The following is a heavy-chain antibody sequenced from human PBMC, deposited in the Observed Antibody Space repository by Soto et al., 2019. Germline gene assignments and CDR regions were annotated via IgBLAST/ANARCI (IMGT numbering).Heavy chain of an antibody. CDR3: ARGPMVRFDY. V-gene: IGHV4-59*01. D-gene: IGHD3-10*01. CDR1: GGSISSYY. Sequence: SETLSLTCTVSGGSISSYYCSWFRQPPGKGLEWIGYIYYSGSTNYNPSLKSRVTISVDTSKNQFSLKLSSVTAADTAVYYCARGPMVRFDYWGQGTLVTVSS. CDR2: IYYSGST. J-gene: IGHJ4*02.